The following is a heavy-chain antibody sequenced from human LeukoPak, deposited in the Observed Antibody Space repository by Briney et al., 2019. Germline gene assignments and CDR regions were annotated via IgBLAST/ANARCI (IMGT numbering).Heavy chain of an antibody. V-gene: IGHV3-30*02. CDR1: GFTFSSYG. Sequence: GSLRLSCAASGFTFSSYGMHWVRQAPGKGLEWVAFIRYDGSNKYYADSVKGRFTISRDNAKNSLYLQMNSLRAEDTAVYYCARAATVWSGYYNYWGQGTLVTVSS. CDR3: ARAATVWSGYYNY. J-gene: IGHJ4*02. CDR2: IRYDGSNK. D-gene: IGHD3-3*01.